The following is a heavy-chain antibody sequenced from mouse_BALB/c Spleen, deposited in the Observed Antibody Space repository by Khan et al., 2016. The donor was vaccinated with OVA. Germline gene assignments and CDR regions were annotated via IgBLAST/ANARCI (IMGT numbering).Heavy chain of an antibody. V-gene: IGHV9-1*02. Sequence: VQLVESGPELKKPGETVKISCKASGYTFTNYRMNWMKQAPGKGLKWMGWINTYTGEPTYGDDFKGRFAFSLETSASTAYLQINNLKNEDMATXFCARESSYWYFDVWGAGTTVTVSS. CDR1: GYTFTNYR. J-gene: IGHJ1*01. CDR2: INTYTGEP. CDR3: ARESSYWYFDV. D-gene: IGHD1-1*01.